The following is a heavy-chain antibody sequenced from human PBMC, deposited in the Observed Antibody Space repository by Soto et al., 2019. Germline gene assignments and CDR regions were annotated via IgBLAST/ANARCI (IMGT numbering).Heavy chain of an antibody. CDR2: INPSGGST. J-gene: IGHJ6*02. V-gene: IGHV1-46*01. CDR3: ARERSGSSSGSYYYYYGMDV. D-gene: IGHD6-6*01. CDR1: GYTFTSYY. Sequence: ASVKVSCKASGYTFTSYYMHWVRQAPGQGLEWMGIINPSGGSTSYAQKFQGRVTMTRDTSTSTVYMELSILRSEDTAVYYCARERSGSSSGSYYYYYGMDVWGQGTTVTVSS.